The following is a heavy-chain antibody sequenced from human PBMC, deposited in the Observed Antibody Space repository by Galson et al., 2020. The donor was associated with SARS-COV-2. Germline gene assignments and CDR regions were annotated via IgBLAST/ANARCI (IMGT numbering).Heavy chain of an antibody. CDR3: VKDAGGYQVLFDYYSYYYMDV. CDR1: GFTFEDYT. Sequence: GESLKISCAASGFTFEDYTMHWVRQAPGMGLEWVSFITWDAGNTYYADSVKGRFTISRDNSKNSLYLQMNSLRIEDTALYYCVKDAGGYQVLFDYYSYYYMDVWGKGTTVTVSS. D-gene: IGHD2-2*01. V-gene: IGHV3-43*01. CDR2: ITWDAGNT. J-gene: IGHJ6*03.